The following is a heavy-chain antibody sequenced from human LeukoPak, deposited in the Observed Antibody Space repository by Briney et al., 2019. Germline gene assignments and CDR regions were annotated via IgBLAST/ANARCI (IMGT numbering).Heavy chain of an antibody. Sequence: GGSLRLSCAASGFTFSSYAMSWVRQAPGKGLEWVSAISGSGGSTYYADSVKGRFTISRDNSKNTLYLQMNSLRAEDTAVYYCARDGGSGWYYRFDYWGQGTLVTVSS. J-gene: IGHJ4*02. V-gene: IGHV3-23*01. CDR1: GFTFSSYA. CDR3: ARDGGSGWYYRFDY. CDR2: ISGSGGST. D-gene: IGHD6-19*01.